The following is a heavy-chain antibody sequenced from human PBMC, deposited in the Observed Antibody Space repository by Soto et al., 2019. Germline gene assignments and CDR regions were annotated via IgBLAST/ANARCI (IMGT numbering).Heavy chain of an antibody. J-gene: IGHJ4*02. Sequence: ASVKVSCKASGYTFTSYDINWVRQATGQGLEWMGWMNPNSGNTGYAQKFQGRVTMTRNTSISTAYMELSSLRSEDTAVYYCARAERKQLVYNYWGQGTLVTVSS. CDR1: GYTFTSYD. V-gene: IGHV1-8*01. CDR2: MNPNSGNT. CDR3: ARAERKQLVYNY. D-gene: IGHD6-13*01.